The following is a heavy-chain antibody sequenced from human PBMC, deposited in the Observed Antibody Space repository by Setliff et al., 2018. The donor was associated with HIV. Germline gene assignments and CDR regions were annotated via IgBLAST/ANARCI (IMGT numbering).Heavy chain of an antibody. CDR1: GGSFAASH. V-gene: IGHV4-34*01. CDR2: ISHSGDT. CDR3: ATDHVTMTGTRFDF. J-gene: IGHJ4*02. Sequence: SETLSLTCAVYGGSFAASHWSWIRQSPGKGLEWIGEISHSGDTKYKPSLKGRVTISIDTSKKQFSLRLKSVIAADTAVYYCATDHVTMTGTRFDFWGQGTLVTVSS. D-gene: IGHD3-9*01.